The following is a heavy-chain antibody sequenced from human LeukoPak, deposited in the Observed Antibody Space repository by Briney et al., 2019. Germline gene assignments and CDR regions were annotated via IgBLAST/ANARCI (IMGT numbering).Heavy chain of an antibody. Sequence: PGGSLRLSCAAPGFTFSSYGMHWVRQAPGKGLEWVAVISYDGSNKYYADSVKGRFTISRDNSKNTLYLQMNSLRAEDTAVYYCAKDAYSSGWYVDYWGQGTLVTVSS. V-gene: IGHV3-30*18. J-gene: IGHJ4*02. CDR1: GFTFSSYG. CDR2: ISYDGSNK. CDR3: AKDAYSSGWYVDY. D-gene: IGHD6-19*01.